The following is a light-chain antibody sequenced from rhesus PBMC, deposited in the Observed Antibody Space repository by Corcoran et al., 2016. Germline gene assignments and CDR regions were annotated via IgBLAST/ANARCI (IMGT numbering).Light chain of an antibody. J-gene: IGKJ3*01. CDR2: KAS. V-gene: IGKV1-21*01. Sequence: DIQMTQSPSSLSASVGDRVTITCRASQGISNCLAWYQQQPGTAPTLLIYKASTLQSGVPSRLSGSGSGTEFTLTISSLQPEDFATYYCHQHNSTPFTFGPGTKLDIK. CDR3: HQHNSTPFT. CDR1: QGISNC.